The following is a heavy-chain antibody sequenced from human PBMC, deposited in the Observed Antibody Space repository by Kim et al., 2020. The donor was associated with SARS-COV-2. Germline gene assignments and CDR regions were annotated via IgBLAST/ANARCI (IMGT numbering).Heavy chain of an antibody. CDR3: ARDGGMVRGMWGMDV. J-gene: IGHJ6*02. CDR2: ISAYNGNT. Sequence: DSVKVSCKASGYTFTSYGITWVRQAPGQGLEWMGWISAYNGNTNYAQKLQGRVTMTTDTSTSTAYMELRSLRSDDTAVYYCARDGGMVRGMWGMDVWGQGTTVTVSS. CDR1: GYTFTSYG. V-gene: IGHV1-18*01. D-gene: IGHD3-10*01.